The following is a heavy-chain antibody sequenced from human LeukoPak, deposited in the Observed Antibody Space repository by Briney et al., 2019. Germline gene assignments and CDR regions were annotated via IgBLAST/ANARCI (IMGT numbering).Heavy chain of an antibody. Sequence: ASVKVSCTASGYTFTIYAMHWVRQAPGQRLEWMGWINAGNGNTKYSQKFQGRVTITRDTSASTAYMELSSLRSEDTAVYYCARERIVVVPAAIGYYYYGMDVWGQGTMVTVSS. CDR1: GYTFTIYA. V-gene: IGHV1-3*01. D-gene: IGHD2-2*02. CDR3: ARERIVVVPAAIGYYYYGMDV. CDR2: INAGNGNT. J-gene: IGHJ6*02.